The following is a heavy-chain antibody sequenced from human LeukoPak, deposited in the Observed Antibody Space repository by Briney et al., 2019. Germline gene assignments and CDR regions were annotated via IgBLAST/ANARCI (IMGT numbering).Heavy chain of an antibody. Sequence: SETLSLTCTVSGGSISSGGYYWSWIRQHPGKGLEWIGYIYYSGSTYYNPSLKSRVTISVDTSKNQFSLKLSSVTAADTAVYYCARVGSSGWSANYFDYWGQGTLVTVSS. V-gene: IGHV4-31*03. CDR1: GGSISSGGYY. CDR3: ARVGSSGWSANYFDY. D-gene: IGHD6-19*01. J-gene: IGHJ4*02. CDR2: IYYSGST.